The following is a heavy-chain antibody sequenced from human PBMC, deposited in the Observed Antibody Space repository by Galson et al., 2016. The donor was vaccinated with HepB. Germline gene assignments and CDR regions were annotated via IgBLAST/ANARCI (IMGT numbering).Heavy chain of an antibody. Sequence: SVKVSCKASGYRFRDYDVSWVRQAPGQGLEWMGWMNPNSGNKGYAQRLRGRIDMTSDASINTAYMELHSLRSEDTAVYYCARAIRNQLLSEYWGQGTLITVSS. CDR3: ARAIRNQLLSEY. D-gene: IGHD1-14*01. V-gene: IGHV1-8*01. CDR1: GYRFRDYD. CDR2: MNPNSGNK. J-gene: IGHJ4*02.